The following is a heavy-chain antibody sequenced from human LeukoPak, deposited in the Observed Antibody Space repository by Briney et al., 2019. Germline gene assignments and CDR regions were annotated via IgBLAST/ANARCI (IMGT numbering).Heavy chain of an antibody. Sequence: PGGSLRLSCVASGFTFSNYAMFWVRQAPGKGLEWVSIISYDGSIKFYADSVKGRFTFSRDNPKNTLYLQMNNLRPEDTAVYYCAKDRSTTSYDYVLGISDSWGQGTLVTVSS. CDR1: GFTFSNYA. CDR2: ISYDGSIK. CDR3: AKDRSTTSYDYVLGISDS. J-gene: IGHJ4*02. D-gene: IGHD3-16*01. V-gene: IGHV3-30-3*01.